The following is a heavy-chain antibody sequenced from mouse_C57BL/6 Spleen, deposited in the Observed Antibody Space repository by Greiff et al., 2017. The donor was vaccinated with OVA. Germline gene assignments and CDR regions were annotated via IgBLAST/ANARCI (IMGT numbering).Heavy chain of an antibody. CDR1: GYTFTSYW. Sequence: QVHVKQPGAELVRPGSSVKLSCKASGYTFTSYWMDWVKQRPGQGLEWIGNIYPSDSETHYNQKFKDKATLTVDKSSSTAYMQLSSLTSEDSAVYYCARRSDYDDYWGQGTTLTVSS. CDR3: ARRSDYDDY. V-gene: IGHV1-61*01. J-gene: IGHJ2*01. D-gene: IGHD2-4*01. CDR2: IYPSDSET.